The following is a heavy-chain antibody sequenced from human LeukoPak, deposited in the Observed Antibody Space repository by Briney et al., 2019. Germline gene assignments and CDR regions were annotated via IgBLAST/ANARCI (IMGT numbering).Heavy chain of an antibody. D-gene: IGHD3-10*01. V-gene: IGHV4-38-2*02. Sequence: PSETLSLTCTVSGYSISSGYYWGWIRQPPGKGLEWIGSIYLSGSTYYNPSLKSRVTISVDTSKNQFSLKLSSVTAADTAVYYCARGLGLLWFGELLSSHYYGMDVWGQGTTVTVSS. CDR3: ARGLGLLWFGELLSSHYYGMDV. CDR2: IYLSGST. J-gene: IGHJ6*02. CDR1: GYSISSGYY.